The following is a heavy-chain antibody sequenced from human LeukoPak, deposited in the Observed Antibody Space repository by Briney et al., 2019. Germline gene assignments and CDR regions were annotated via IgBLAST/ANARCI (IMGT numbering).Heavy chain of an antibody. D-gene: IGHD6-19*01. CDR2: ISGSGDST. CDR1: GFTFSNYA. J-gene: IGHJ4*02. Sequence: GGSLRLSCAAFGFTFSNYAMSWVRQAPGKGLEWVSAISGSGDSTHYADSVKGRFTISRDSSKNTLFLQMNSLRADDTAVYYCAKDSYSSAWYYFDSWGQGALVTVSS. CDR3: AKDSYSSAWYYFDS. V-gene: IGHV3-23*01.